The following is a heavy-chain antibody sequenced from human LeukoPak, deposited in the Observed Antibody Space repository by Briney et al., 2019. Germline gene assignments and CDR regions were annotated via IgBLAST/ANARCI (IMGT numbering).Heavy chain of an antibody. CDR3: ARLGYDILTGWVEHDYYYYYGMDV. CDR2: INHSGST. D-gene: IGHD3-9*01. V-gene: IGHV4-34*01. CDR1: GGSFSGYY. J-gene: IGHJ6*02. Sequence: SETLSLTCAVYGGSFSGYYWSWIRQPPGKGLEWIGEINHSGSTNYNPSLKSRVTISVDTSKNQFSLKLSSVTAADTAVYYCARLGYDILTGWVEHDYYYYYGMDVWGQGTTVTVSS.